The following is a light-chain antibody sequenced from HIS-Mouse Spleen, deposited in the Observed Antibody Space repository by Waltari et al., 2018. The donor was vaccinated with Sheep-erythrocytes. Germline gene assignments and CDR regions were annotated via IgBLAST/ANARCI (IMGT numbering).Light chain of an antibody. J-gene: IGLJ1*01. V-gene: IGLV1-44*01. CDR2: SNN. CDR1: SSNIGSNT. CDR3: AAWDDSLNGYV. Sequence: QSVLTQPPSASGTPGPRVTISCSGSSSNIGSNTVNWYQQLQGTAPKLLIYSNNQGPSGVPDRVSGSKSGTSASLAISGLQSEDEADYYCAAWDDSLNGYVFGTGTKVTVL.